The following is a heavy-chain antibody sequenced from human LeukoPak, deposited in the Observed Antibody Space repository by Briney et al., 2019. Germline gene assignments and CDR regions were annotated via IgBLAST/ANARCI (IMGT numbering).Heavy chain of an antibody. CDR3: ARVRRLRFLEWLPTLPKFDY. CDR2: ISPYNGNT. CDR1: GYTFNTYG. J-gene: IGHJ4*02. Sequence: ASVKVSCKPSGYTFNTYGITWVRQAPGQGLEWMGWISPYNGNTNYAQKFQGRVTLTTDTSTSTAYMELRSLRSDDTAVYYCARVRRLRFLEWLPTLPKFDYWGQGTLVTVSS. V-gene: IGHV1-18*01. D-gene: IGHD3-3*01.